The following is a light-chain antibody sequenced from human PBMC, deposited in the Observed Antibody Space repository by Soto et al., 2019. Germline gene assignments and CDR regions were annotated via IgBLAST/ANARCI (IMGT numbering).Light chain of an antibody. CDR3: QKYSGVPVT. J-gene: IGKJ5*01. CDR2: SAS. Sequence: IQMTQSPSSLSASVGDRVTITCRASQDMNKYLAWYQQRPGTVPKLLIYSASTLKSGVPSRFSGSRSGTDFTLTISSLQPEDVATYYCQKYSGVPVTFGQGTRLEIK. V-gene: IGKV1-27*01. CDR1: QDMNKY.